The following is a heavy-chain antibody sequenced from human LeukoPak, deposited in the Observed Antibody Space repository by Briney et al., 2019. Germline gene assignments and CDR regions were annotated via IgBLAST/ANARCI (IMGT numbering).Heavy chain of an antibody. CDR2: ISSSGRTI. CDR3: AIRSTRWYFDY. V-gene: IGHV3-11*01. D-gene: IGHD2-2*01. Sequence: GGSLRLSCAASGFIFSDYYMSWIRQAPGKGLEWVSYISSSGRTIYYADSVKGRFTISRDNAKNSLYLQMNSLRAEDTAVYYCAIRSTRWYFDYWGQGTLVTVSS. CDR1: GFIFSDYY. J-gene: IGHJ4*02.